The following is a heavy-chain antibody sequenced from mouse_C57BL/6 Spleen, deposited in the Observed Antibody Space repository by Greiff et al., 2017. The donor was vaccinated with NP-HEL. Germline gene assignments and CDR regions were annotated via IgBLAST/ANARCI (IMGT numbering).Heavy chain of an antibody. J-gene: IGHJ2*01. D-gene: IGHD1-1*01. CDR2: ISDGGSYT. CDR3: ARGILRYDY. CDR1: GFTFSSYA. Sequence: EVQLQESGGGLVKPGGSLKLSCAASGFTFSSYAMSWVRQTPEKRLEWVATISDGGSYTYYPDNVKGRFTISRDNAKNNLYLQMSHLKSEDTAMYYCARGILRYDYWGQGTTLTVSS. V-gene: IGHV5-4*01.